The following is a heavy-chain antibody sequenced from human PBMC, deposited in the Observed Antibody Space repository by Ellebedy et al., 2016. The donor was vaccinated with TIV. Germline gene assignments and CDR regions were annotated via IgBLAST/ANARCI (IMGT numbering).Heavy chain of an antibody. J-gene: IGHJ4*02. Sequence: MPSETLSLTCTVSGGSISSSVYYWGWIRQPPGKGLEWIGSIYYSGSTHYNPSLKSQITISLDTAKNQFSLNLRTVTAADTAVYYCARTDPWQPIDDWGQGILVSVSS. CDR1: GGSISSSVYY. CDR2: IYYSGST. D-gene: IGHD2-21*02. V-gene: IGHV4-39*01. CDR3: ARTDPWQPIDD.